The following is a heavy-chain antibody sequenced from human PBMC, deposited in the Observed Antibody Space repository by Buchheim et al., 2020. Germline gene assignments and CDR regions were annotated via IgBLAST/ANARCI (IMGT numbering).Heavy chain of an antibody. CDR3: ARGVWGGYYDSSGYYYFDY. Sequence: QVQLQESGPGLVKPSQTLSLTCTVSGGSISSGGYYWSWIRQHPGKGLEWIGYIYYSGSTYYNPSLKSRVTISVDTSKNQFSLNRSSVTAADTAVYYCARGVWGGYYDSSGYYYFDYWGQGTL. CDR2: IYYSGST. J-gene: IGHJ4*02. V-gene: IGHV4-31*03. CDR1: GGSISSGGYY. D-gene: IGHD3-22*01.